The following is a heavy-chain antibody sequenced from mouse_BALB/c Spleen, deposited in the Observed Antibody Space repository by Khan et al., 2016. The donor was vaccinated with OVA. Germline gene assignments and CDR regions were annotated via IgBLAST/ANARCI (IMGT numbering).Heavy chain of an antibody. Sequence: EVQLQESRPGLVKPSQSLSLTCSVTGYSITSGYFWNWIRQFPGNKLEWMGYIRYDGDSNYNPSLKNRISITRDTSKNQFFLKLNSVTPEDTATXYWARGGSSGPAWFAYWGPGTLVAVSA. CDR3: ARGGSSGPAWFAY. D-gene: IGHD3-1*01. V-gene: IGHV3-6*02. CDR1: GYSITSGYF. CDR2: IRYDGDS. J-gene: IGHJ3*01.